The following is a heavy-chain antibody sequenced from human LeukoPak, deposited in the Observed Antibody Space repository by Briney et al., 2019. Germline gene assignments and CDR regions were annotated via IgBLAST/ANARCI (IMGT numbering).Heavy chain of an antibody. D-gene: IGHD5-12*01. Sequence: GASVKVSCKTSGFTFTGYYMHWVRQAPGQGLEWMGWINLNSGGTNYAQKFQGRVTMTRDTSTSTVSMELSSLRSEDTAVYYCARDSGYGTGGSLFDYWGQGTLVTVSS. J-gene: IGHJ4*02. V-gene: IGHV1-2*02. CDR3: ARDSGYGTGGSLFDY. CDR1: GFTFTGYY. CDR2: INLNSGGT.